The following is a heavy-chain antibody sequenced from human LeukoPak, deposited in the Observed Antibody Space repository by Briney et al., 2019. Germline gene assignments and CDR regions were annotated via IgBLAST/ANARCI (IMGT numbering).Heavy chain of an antibody. V-gene: IGHV3-7*01. CDR3: ARVTTIFGVLKYYYYMDV. Sequence: GGSLRLSCAASGFTFSRNWTSWVRQAPGKGLEWVANIKEDGSEKYYVDSVKGRLTISRDNAKNSLYLQMNSLRAEDTAVYYCARVTTIFGVLKYYYYMDVWGKGTTVTVSS. J-gene: IGHJ6*03. D-gene: IGHD3-3*01. CDR2: IKEDGSEK. CDR1: GFTFSRNW.